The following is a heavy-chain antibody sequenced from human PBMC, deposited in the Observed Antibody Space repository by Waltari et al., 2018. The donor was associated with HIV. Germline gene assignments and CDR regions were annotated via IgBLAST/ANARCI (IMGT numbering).Heavy chain of an antibody. CDR2: LYYTGNT. V-gene: IGHV4-39*01. D-gene: IGHD2-15*01. Sequence: QLQLQESGPGLVKPSETLSLTCTVSGGSVFSSVSYWGWIRQPPGRGLELIGTLYYTGNTDYNPSLQSRVTISVGMSKNQFSLKLGSVSASDTAVYYCARLDCSGGTCSPFDPWGQGTLVTVSS. CDR1: GGSVFSSVSY. J-gene: IGHJ5*02. CDR3: ARLDCSGGTCSPFDP.